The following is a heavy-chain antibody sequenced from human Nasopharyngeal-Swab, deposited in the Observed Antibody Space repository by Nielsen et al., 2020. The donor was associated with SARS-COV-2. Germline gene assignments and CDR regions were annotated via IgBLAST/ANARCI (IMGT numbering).Heavy chain of an antibody. Sequence: SQTLSLTCAISGDSVSNDSVAWNWIRQSPSRGLEGLGRTNYRSERYNDYAGSVNNRITIKPDPSTNQFSLQLNSVTPEATAVYYSARDRGALNVWGQGTTVTVSS. CDR2: TNYRSERYN. CDR1: GDSVSNDSVA. D-gene: IGHD3-10*01. CDR3: ARDRGALNV. V-gene: IGHV6-1*01. J-gene: IGHJ6*02.